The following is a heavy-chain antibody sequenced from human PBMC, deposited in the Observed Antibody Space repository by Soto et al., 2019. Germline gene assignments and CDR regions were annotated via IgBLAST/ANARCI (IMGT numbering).Heavy chain of an antibody. V-gene: IGHV1-3*01. CDR1: GYTFTSYA. CDR3: ARVDFWSGYYTGIDAFDI. CDR2: INAGNGNT. Sequence: GASVKVSCKASGYTFTSYAMHWVRQAPGQRLEWMGWINAGNGNTKYSQKFQGRVTITRDTSASTAYMELSSLRSEDTAVYYCARVDFWSGYYTGIDAFDIWGQGTMVTVSS. D-gene: IGHD3-3*01. J-gene: IGHJ3*02.